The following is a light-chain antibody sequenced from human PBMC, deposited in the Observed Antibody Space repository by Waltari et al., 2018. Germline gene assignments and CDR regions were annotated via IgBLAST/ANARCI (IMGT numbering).Light chain of an antibody. Sequence: EIVLTQSPGTLSLSPGERATLSCRASESVTKYVAWYQHKPGQAPRLLIYGASTRVIGIPDRISGSGSETDVALTITRLEPEDFAMYYCQQYVSSPKTFGPGTKVEIK. CDR1: ESVTKY. J-gene: IGKJ1*01. CDR3: QQYVSSPKT. CDR2: GAS. V-gene: IGKV3-20*01.